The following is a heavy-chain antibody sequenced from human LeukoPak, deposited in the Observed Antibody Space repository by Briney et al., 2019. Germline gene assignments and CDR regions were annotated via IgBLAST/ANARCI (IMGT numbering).Heavy chain of an antibody. J-gene: IGHJ4*02. V-gene: IGHV1-2*02. CDR1: GYTFSGYY. CDR2: INPTSRNT. CDR3: ARWGGYFSD. Sequence: SVKVSCKASGYTFSGYYIHWVRQAPGQGLEWMGWINPTSRNTNSAPRFQGRISLTSDTSISTAYMELTNLTSDDTAIYYCARWGGYFSDWGQGTLVSVSS. D-gene: IGHD3-3*01.